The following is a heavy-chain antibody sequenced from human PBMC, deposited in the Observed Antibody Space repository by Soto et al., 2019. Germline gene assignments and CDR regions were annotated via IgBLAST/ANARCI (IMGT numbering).Heavy chain of an antibody. D-gene: IGHD6-13*01. J-gene: IGHJ4*02. CDR3: AKVSSSWYAGFFDL. CDR1: GFTISECS. Sequence: LRLSCEASGFTISECSMTWVRQAPGKGLEWVSGLSDSGGSIYYADSVKGRFTISRDNSMNTLYLQMKTLRAEDTAVYYCAKVSSSWYAGFFDLWGQGTLVTVSS. CDR2: LSDSGGSI. V-gene: IGHV3-23*01.